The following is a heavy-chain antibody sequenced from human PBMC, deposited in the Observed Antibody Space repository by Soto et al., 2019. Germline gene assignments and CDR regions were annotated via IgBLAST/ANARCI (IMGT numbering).Heavy chain of an antibody. J-gene: IGHJ5*02. CDR1: GYTFSPYG. Sequence: QVQLVQSGAEAKKPGASVKVSCKASGYTFSPYGISWMRQAPAQGLEWMAWISAYNGNTNYGQNLQGRVIMTTDTSTSTAYMEMRSLRSDDTAVYYCATDEMEVRPGWFDPWGQGTLVTVSS. D-gene: IGHD3-10*01. CDR2: ISAYNGNT. CDR3: ATDEMEVRPGWFDP. V-gene: IGHV1-18*01.